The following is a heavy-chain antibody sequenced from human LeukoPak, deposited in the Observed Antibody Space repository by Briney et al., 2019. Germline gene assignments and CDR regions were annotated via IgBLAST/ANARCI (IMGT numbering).Heavy chain of an antibody. J-gene: IGHJ5*02. CDR1: GLTFSSYA. CDR2: ISGSGGST. V-gene: IGHV3-23*01. Sequence: PGGSLRLSCAASGLTFSSYAMSWVRQAPGKGLEWVSAISGSGGSTYYADSVKGRFTISRDNSKNTLYLQMNSLRAEDTAVYYCAKDQLYYYDSSGYWTWGQGTLVTVSS. D-gene: IGHD3-22*01. CDR3: AKDQLYYYDSSGYWT.